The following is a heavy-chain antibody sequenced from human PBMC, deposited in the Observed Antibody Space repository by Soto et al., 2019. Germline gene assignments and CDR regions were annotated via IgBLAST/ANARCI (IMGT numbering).Heavy chain of an antibody. CDR3: ARGSQIMVRDPSDAFDI. CDR2: INAGNGNT. CDR1: GYTFTSYA. J-gene: IGHJ3*02. D-gene: IGHD3-10*01. V-gene: IGHV1-3*01. Sequence: ASVKVSCKASGYTFTSYAMHWVRQAPGQRLEWMGWINAGNGNTKYSQKFQGRVTITRDTSASTAYMELSSLRSEDTAVYYCARGSQIMVRDPSDAFDIWGQGTMVTVSS.